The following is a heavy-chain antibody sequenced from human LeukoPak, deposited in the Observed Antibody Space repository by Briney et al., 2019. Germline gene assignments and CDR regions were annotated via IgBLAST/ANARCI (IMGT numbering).Heavy chain of an antibody. CDR2: INSDASTI. CDR1: GLTFSSDW. V-gene: IGHV3-74*01. CDR3: ARAPDCSSTSCYSWFDP. D-gene: IGHD2-2*01. J-gene: IGHJ5*02. Sequence: GGSLRLSCAASGLTFSSDWMHWVRQVPGKGLVWVSRINSDASTINYADSVKGRFTISRDNAKNTLYLQMNNLRAEDTAVYYCARAPDCSSTSCYSWFDPWGQGTLVTVSS.